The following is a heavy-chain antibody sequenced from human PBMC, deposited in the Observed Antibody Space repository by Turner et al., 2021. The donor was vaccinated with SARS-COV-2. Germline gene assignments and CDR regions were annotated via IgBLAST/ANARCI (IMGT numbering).Heavy chain of an antibody. Sequence: EVQVLESGGGLVQPGGSLRLSCAVPGVTCKNYAMSWVRQAPGKGLEWVSLISGSGVTRYYTDSVKGRFTISRDNSKNTLFLQMNSLRGEDTATYYCAKALNGGTSPIISDWGQGSLVTVSS. V-gene: IGHV3-23*01. CDR2: ISGSGVTR. CDR3: AKALNGGTSPIISD. D-gene: IGHD2-15*01. CDR1: GVTCKNYA. J-gene: IGHJ4*02.